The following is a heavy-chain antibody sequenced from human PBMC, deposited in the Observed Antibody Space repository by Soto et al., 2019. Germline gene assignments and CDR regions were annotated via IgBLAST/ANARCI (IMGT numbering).Heavy chain of an antibody. J-gene: IGHJ3*02. Sequence: GRSLRLSCAASGFTFSDYGMHLERQTPGKGLRCVSFIAYPAGNIYYTNSVKGRFTISRENSKNTLYLQMNSLRVGDTGVYYCVKHDRWIQLWSDAFDIWGQGTMVTVSS. CDR3: VKHDRWIQLWSDAFDI. CDR1: GFTFSDYG. CDR2: IAYPAGNI. V-gene: IGHV3-30*18. D-gene: IGHD5-18*01.